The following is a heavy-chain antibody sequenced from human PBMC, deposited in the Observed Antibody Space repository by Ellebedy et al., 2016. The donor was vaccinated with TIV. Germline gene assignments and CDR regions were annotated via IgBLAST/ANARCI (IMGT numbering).Heavy chain of an antibody. J-gene: IGHJ4*02. D-gene: IGHD1-26*01. CDR3: ARERLLVGVSTGISEF. Sequence: SETLSLTCTVSGGSITNYYWNWIRQPPGKGLEWIGSINYSGTTYYNPSLKSRVTISTDMSNNHFSLRLNSVTAADTAVYYCARERLLVGVSTGISEFWGQGTLVSVSS. CDR1: GGSITNYY. CDR2: INYSGTT. V-gene: IGHV4-59*12.